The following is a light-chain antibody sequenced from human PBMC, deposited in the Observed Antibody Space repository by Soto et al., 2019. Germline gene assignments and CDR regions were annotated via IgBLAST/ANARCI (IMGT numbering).Light chain of an antibody. J-gene: IGLJ3*02. CDR1: SGDIGRYKF. V-gene: IGLV2-14*01. Sequence: QSVLTQPASVSGSPGQSVTISCTGTSGDIGRYKFVSWFQQHPGKAPKLLIFEGTNRPSGVSHRFSGSQSGNTASLTISGLQAEDEAMYFCSSSTITNTLVMFGGGTKLTVL. CDR2: EGT. CDR3: SSSTITNTLVM.